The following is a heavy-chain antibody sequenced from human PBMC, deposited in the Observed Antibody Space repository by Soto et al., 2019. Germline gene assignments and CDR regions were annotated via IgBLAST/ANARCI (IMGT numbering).Heavy chain of an antibody. D-gene: IGHD3-10*01. Sequence: ASVKVSCKASGYTFTSYSISWVRQAPGQGLEWMGWISAYNGNTNYAQKLQGRVTMTTDTSTSTAYMELRSLRSDDTAMYYCARDIQGAHDDFDIWGHGTMVTVSS. CDR3: ARDIQGAHDDFDI. CDR2: ISAYNGNT. CDR1: GYTFTSYS. V-gene: IGHV1-18*01. J-gene: IGHJ3*02.